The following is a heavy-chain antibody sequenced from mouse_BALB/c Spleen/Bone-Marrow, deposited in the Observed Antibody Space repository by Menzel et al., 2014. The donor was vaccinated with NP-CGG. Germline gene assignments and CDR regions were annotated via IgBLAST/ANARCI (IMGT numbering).Heavy chain of an antibody. CDR3: ARRGYAMDY. CDR1: GYTFTSYW. CDR2: ISPSTGYT. Sequence: VQLQQSGAELAKPGASVKMSCKASGYTFTSYWMHWVKQRPGQGLEWIGYISPSTGYTEYNQKFKDKATLTADKSSSTAYMQLSSLTSEDSAVYYCARRGYAMDYWGQGTSVTVSS. V-gene: IGHV1-7*01. J-gene: IGHJ4*01.